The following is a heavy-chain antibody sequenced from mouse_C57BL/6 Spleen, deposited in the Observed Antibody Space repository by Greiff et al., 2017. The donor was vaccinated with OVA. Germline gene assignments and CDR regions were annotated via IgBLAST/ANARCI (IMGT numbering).Heavy chain of an antibody. J-gene: IGHJ3*01. V-gene: IGHV1-15*01. CDR1: GYTFTDYE. D-gene: IGHD2-5*01. CDR3: TRDSNCPWFAY. CDR2: IDPATGGT. Sequence: QVQLQQSGAELVRPGASVTLSCKASGYTFTDYEMHWVKQTPVHGLEWIGAIDPATGGTAYNQKFKGKAILTADKSSSTAYMELRSLTSEDSAVCYCTRDSNCPWFAYWGKGTLVTVSA.